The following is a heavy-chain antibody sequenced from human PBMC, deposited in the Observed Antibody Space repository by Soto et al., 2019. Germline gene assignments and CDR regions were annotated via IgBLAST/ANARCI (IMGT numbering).Heavy chain of an antibody. V-gene: IGHV4-30-4*01. CDR1: GGSISSGDYY. J-gene: IGHJ4*02. CDR3: ARVYYYDSSGYDY. D-gene: IGHD3-22*01. CDR2: IYYSGST. Sequence: SETLSLTCTVSGGSISSGDYYWSWIRQPPGKGLEWIGYIYYSGSTYYNPSLKSRVTISVDTSKNQFSLKLSSVTAADTAVYYCARVYYYDSSGYDYWGQGTLVTVSS.